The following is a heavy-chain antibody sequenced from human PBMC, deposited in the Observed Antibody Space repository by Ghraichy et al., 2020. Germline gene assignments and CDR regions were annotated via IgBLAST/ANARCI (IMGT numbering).Heavy chain of an antibody. V-gene: IGHV3-11*06. CDR3: ARSSGYYTLFDY. D-gene: IGHD3-22*01. J-gene: IGHJ4*02. CDR2: ITSGYT. Sequence: GGSLRLSCAASGFTFSDYYMSWIRQAPGKGLEWVSYITSGYTKSADSVKGRFTISRDNAKNSLYLQMNSLRAEDTAVYYCARSSGYYTLFDYWGQGTLVTVSS. CDR1: GFTFSDYY.